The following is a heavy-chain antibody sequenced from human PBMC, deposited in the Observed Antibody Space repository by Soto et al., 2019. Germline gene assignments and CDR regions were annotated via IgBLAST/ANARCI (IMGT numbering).Heavy chain of an antibody. D-gene: IGHD3-10*01. J-gene: IGHJ4*02. V-gene: IGHV4-4*02. Sequence: PSETLSLTCAVSGGSISSSNWWSWVRQPPGKGLEWIGEIYHSGSTNYNPSLKSRVTISVDKSKNQFSLKLSSVTAADTAVYYCARATSGRYYGSGSYPMWGQGTLVTVSS. CDR2: IYHSGST. CDR1: GGSISSSNW. CDR3: ARATSGRYYGSGSYPM.